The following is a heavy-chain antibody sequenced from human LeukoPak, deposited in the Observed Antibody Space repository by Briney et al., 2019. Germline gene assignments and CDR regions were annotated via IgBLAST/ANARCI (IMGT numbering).Heavy chain of an antibody. CDR2: IYSGGST. Sequence: PGGSLRLSCAASGFTISRIYMSWVRQAPGKGLEWVSVIYSGGSTYYADSVKGRFTISRDNSKNTLYLQMNSLRAEDTAVYYCASGTGSYRTPYYYMDVWGTGTTVTVSS. CDR1: GFTISRIY. CDR3: ASGTGSYRTPYYYMDV. J-gene: IGHJ6*03. D-gene: IGHD3-16*02. V-gene: IGHV3-53*01.